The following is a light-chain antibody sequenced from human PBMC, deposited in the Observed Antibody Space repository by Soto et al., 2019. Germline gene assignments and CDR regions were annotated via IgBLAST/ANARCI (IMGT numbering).Light chain of an antibody. Sequence: EIVMTQSPATLSVSPGERATLSCRASQSVSSTLAWSQQKPGQAPRLLIHGASARVTGTPARFTGSGSGTDFTVTISSLQSEDSAVYYCQQYNNWRTFGQGTKLEIK. V-gene: IGKV3-15*01. J-gene: IGKJ2*02. CDR1: QSVSST. CDR3: QQYNNWRT. CDR2: GAS.